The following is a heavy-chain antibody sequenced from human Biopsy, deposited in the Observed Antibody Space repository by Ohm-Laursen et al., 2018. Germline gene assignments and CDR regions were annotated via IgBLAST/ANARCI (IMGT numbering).Heavy chain of an antibody. V-gene: IGHV4-4*07. CDR2: IYSNGNT. Sequence: SDTMSLTCTVSGGSISGHFWSWVRQPAGKGLEWIGRIYSNGNTNHNPSLKSRVSMSVDTSKNHFSLNLTSVTAADTAVYYCARDEGLLRAFDIWGQGTLGTVSS. D-gene: IGHD1-26*01. CDR3: ARDEGLLRAFDI. J-gene: IGHJ3*02. CDR1: GGSISGHF.